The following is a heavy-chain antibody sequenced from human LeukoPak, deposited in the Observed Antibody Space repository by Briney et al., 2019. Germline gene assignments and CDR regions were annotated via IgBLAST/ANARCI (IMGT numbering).Heavy chain of an antibody. CDR3: AKEARIVTSGAEFDF. D-gene: IGHD2-21*01. Sequence: GGSLRLSCAAFGFTFSSYSMNWVRQAPGKGLEWVSSISSSSSYIYHAESVKGRFTISRDNAKNSLYLQMNSLRAEDAAVYYCAKEARIVTSGAEFDFWGQGTLVTVSS. CDR2: ISSSSSYI. CDR1: GFTFSSYS. J-gene: IGHJ4*02. V-gene: IGHV3-21*04.